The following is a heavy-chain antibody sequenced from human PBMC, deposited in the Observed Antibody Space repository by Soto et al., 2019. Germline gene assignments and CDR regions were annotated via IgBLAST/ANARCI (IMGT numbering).Heavy chain of an antibody. CDR2: IWYHGRNE. CDR1: GFTFTTYG. D-gene: IGHD3-22*01. J-gene: IGHJ5*02. CDR3: ARDDNTSGHYSKFLS. Sequence: GGSLRLSCAASGFTFTTYGIHWVRQAPGQGLEWVAVIWYHGRNEYYADSVKGRFTISRDNSKNTVYLQMNSLRAEDTAVYYCARDDNTSGHYSKFLSWGEGTQVPVSS. V-gene: IGHV3-33*01.